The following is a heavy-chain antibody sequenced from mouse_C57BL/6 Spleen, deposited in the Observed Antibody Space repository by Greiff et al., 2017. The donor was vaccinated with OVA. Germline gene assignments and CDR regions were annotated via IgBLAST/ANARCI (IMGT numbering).Heavy chain of an antibody. D-gene: IGHD1-1*01. Sequence: EVKLVESGPGLAKPSQTLSLTCSVTGYSITSDYWNWIRKFPGNKLEYMGYISYSGSTYYNPSLKSRISITRDTSKNQYYLQLNSVTTEDTATYYCARSLYYYGSSYVGYFDVWGTGTTVTVSS. CDR1: GYSITSDY. CDR3: ARSLYYYGSSYVGYFDV. CDR2: ISYSGST. V-gene: IGHV3-8*01. J-gene: IGHJ1*03.